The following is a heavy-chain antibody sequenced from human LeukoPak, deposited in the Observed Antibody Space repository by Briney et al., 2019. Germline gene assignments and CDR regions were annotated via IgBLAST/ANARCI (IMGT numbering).Heavy chain of an antibody. CDR2: IYSSGST. CDR1: GGSISDYY. Sequence: SGTLSLTCTVSGGSISDYYWSWIRQSAGKGLEWIGHIYSSGSTYYNPSIKSRLTMSVDMSKNQVSLKLSSMTAADTAVYYCARDFPHGSGRYFYEGMDVWGQGTTVTVSS. J-gene: IGHJ6*02. V-gene: IGHV4-4*07. D-gene: IGHD2-15*01. CDR3: ARDFPHGSGRYFYEGMDV.